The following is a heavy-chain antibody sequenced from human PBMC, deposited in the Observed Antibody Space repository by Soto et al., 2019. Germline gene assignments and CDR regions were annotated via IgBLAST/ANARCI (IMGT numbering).Heavy chain of an antibody. J-gene: IGHJ6*02. CDR1: GFTFSSYE. V-gene: IGHV3-48*03. D-gene: IGHD3-3*01. CDR2: ISSSGSTI. Sequence: GGSLRLSCVASGFTFSSYEMNWVRQAPGKGLEWVSYISSSGSTIYYADSVKGRFTISRDNAKNSLYLQMNSLRAEDTAVHYCAGSQGSYDFWSGYPPYYYYGMDVWGQGTTVTVSS. CDR3: AGSQGSYDFWSGYPPYYYYGMDV.